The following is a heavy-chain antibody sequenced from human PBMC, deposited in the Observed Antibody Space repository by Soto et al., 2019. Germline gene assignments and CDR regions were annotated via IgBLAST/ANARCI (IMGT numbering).Heavy chain of an antibody. J-gene: IGHJ3*02. CDR1: GFTFSSYA. D-gene: IGHD2-2*01. V-gene: IGHV3-23*01. CDR3: AKAGSTSRSKIGNAFDI. Sequence: EVQLLESGGGLVQPGGSLRLSCAASGFTFSSYAMSWVRQAPGKGLEWVSAISGSGSNTYYADSVRGRFTISRDNSKNTLYLQMNSLRVEDTAVYYCAKAGSTSRSKIGNAFDIWGQGTMVTVSS. CDR2: ISGSGSNT.